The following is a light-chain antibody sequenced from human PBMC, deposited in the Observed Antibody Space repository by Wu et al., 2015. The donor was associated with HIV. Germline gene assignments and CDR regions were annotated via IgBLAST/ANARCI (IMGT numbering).Light chain of an antibody. J-gene: IGKJ3*01. CDR3: QQRGSWFT. V-gene: IGKV3-15*01. CDR2: GAS. Sequence: EIVMTQSPATLSVSPGERATLSCRASQSVSSNLAWYQQKPGQAPRLLIYGASTRATGIPARFSGSGSGTEFTLTISSMQSGDFAVYYCQQRGSWFTFGPGTRVDIK. CDR1: QSVSSN.